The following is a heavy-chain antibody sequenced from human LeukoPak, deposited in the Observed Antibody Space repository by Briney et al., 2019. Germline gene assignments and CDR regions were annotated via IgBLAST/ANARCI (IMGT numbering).Heavy chain of an antibody. CDR3: ARPTYGDYGMDV. J-gene: IGHJ6*02. V-gene: IGHV3-48*02. CDR1: GFTFSSYS. D-gene: IGHD4-17*01. Sequence: GGSLRLSCAASGFTFSSYSMNWVRQAPGKGLEWVSHITASGTAMFCADSVKGRFTISRDNAKNSLYLQMNSLRDEDTAVYYCARPTYGDYGMDVWGQGTTVTVSS. CDR2: ITASGTAM.